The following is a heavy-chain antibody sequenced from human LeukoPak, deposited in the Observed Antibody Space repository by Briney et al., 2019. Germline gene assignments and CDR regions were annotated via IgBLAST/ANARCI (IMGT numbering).Heavy chain of an antibody. Sequence: PGGSLRLPCAASGFTFSSYGMHWVRQAPGRGRGWVAVISYDGSNNYYADSVKGRFTNSRDNSKNTLYMQMNSQRAEDTAVYYCAKDRVAYYYGSGIDPWGQGTLVTVSS. V-gene: IGHV3-30*18. J-gene: IGHJ5*02. CDR2: ISYDGSNN. D-gene: IGHD3-10*01. CDR3: AKDRVAYYYGSGIDP. CDR1: GFTFSSYG.